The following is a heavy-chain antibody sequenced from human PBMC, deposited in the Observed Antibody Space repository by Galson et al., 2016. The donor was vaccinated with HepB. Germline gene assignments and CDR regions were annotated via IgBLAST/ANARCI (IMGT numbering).Heavy chain of an antibody. D-gene: IGHD2-8*01. CDR2: IGTVGDT. J-gene: IGHJ6*02. CDR3: ARDGGVGFYYYGMDV. V-gene: IGHV3-13*01. Sequence: SLRLSCAASGFTFRTYDMHWVRQVPGKGLEWVSGIGTVGDTYYLGSVKGRFTISRDNANNSFFLEMNSLRGEDTAIYYCARDGGVGFYYYGMDVWGQGTTVTVSS. CDR1: GFTFRTYD.